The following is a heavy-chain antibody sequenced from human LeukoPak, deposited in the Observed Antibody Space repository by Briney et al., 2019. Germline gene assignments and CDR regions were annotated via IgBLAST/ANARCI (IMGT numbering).Heavy chain of an antibody. CDR3: ARVYMELWFGEYYFDY. Sequence: VASVKVSCKASGYTFTGYYMHWVRQAPGQGLEWMGWINPNSGGTNYAQKFQGRVTMTRDTSISTAYMELSRLRSDDTAVYYCARVYMELWFGEYYFDYWGQGTLVTVSS. V-gene: IGHV1-2*02. D-gene: IGHD3-10*01. CDR1: GYTFTGYY. CDR2: INPNSGGT. J-gene: IGHJ4*02.